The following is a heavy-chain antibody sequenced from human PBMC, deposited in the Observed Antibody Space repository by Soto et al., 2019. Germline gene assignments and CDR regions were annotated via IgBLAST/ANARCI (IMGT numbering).Heavy chain of an antibody. Sequence: VASVKVSCKASGYTFTGYYMHWVRQAPGQGLEWMGWINPNSGGTNYAQKFQGWVTMTRDTSISTAYMELSRLRSDDTAVYYCAREGSAAAGSSSYGMDVWGQGTTVTVSS. CDR2: INPNSGGT. J-gene: IGHJ6*02. CDR1: GYTFTGYY. CDR3: AREGSAAAGSSSYGMDV. V-gene: IGHV1-2*04. D-gene: IGHD6-13*01.